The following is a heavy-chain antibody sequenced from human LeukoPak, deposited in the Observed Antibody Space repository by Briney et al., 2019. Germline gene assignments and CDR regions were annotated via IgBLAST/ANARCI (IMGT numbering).Heavy chain of an antibody. CDR1: GGSISSYY. V-gene: IGHV4-59*01. Sequence: SETLSLTCTVSGGSISSYYWSWIRQPPGKGLEWIGYIYYSGSTNYNPSLKSRVTISVDTSKNQFSLKLSSVTAADTAVYYCASTHCSGGSYYPFDYWGQGTLVTVSS. CDR3: ASTHCSGGSYYPFDY. D-gene: IGHD2-15*01. J-gene: IGHJ4*02. CDR2: IYYSGST.